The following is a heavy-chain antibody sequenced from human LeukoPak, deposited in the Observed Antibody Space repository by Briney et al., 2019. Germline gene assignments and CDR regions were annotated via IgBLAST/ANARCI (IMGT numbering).Heavy chain of an antibody. V-gene: IGHV1-8*01. D-gene: IGHD5-24*01. CDR3: ARYRRDGYNDEFDY. CDR2: MNPNSGNT. CDR1: GYTFTSYD. Sequence: GASVKVSCKASGYTFTSYDINWVRQATGQGLEWMGWMNPNSGNTGYAQKFQGRVTMTRNTSISTAYMELSSLRSEDTAVYYCARYRRDGYNDEFDYWGQGTLVTVSS. J-gene: IGHJ4*02.